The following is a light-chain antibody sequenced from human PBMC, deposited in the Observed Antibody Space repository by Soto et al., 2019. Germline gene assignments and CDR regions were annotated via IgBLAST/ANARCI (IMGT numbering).Light chain of an antibody. CDR2: AAS. CDR1: QDISNY. CDR3: QKHTTAAPT. Sequence: DIQMTQSPSSLSASVGDRVTITCRASQDISNYLVWYQQKPGKVPQLLIHAASTLHSGIPSRFSGSGSGTEFTLIIGSMLPKYDSIYYCQKHTTAAPTSGGGTKGKIK. V-gene: IGKV1-27*01. J-gene: IGKJ4*01.